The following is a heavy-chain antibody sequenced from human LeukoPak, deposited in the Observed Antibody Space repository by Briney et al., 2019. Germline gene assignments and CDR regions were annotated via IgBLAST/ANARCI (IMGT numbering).Heavy chain of an antibody. V-gene: IGHV3-23*01. CDR2: INGGGGST. CDR3: AKDLSFGGVITNFDY. Sequence: GGSLRLSCAPSGFTFSNYAMSWVRQAPGKGLEWVSTINGGGGSTYYADSVKGRFAISRDNSKNTLYLQMNSLRAEDTAVYHCAKDLSFGGVITNFDYWGQGTLVTVSS. CDR1: GFTFSNYA. D-gene: IGHD3-16*02. J-gene: IGHJ4*02.